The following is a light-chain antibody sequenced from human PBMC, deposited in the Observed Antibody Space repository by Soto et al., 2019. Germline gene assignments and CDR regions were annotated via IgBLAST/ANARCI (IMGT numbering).Light chain of an antibody. Sequence: QSVLTQPPSVSAAPGQRVTISCSGTSSNIGNNFVSWYQQLPGTAPKRLIYDNNKRPSRIPDRFSGSKSATSATLGITGLQTGDEADYYCGTWDSSLSAVVFGGGTKLTVL. CDR3: GTWDSSLSAVV. CDR1: SSNIGNNF. CDR2: DNN. V-gene: IGLV1-51*01. J-gene: IGLJ3*02.